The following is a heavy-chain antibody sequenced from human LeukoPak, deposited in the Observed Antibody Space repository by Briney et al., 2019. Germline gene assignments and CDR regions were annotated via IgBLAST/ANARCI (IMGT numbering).Heavy chain of an antibody. CDR1: GGTFSSYA. D-gene: IGHD6-6*01. CDR3: AMTRGYSSSVNWFDP. J-gene: IGHJ5*02. CDR2: IIPIFGTA. Sequence: SVKVSCKASGGTFSSYAISWVRQAPGQGLEWMGGIIPIFGTANYAQKFQGRVTITTDESTGTAYMELSSLRSEDTAVYYCAMTRGYSSSVNWFDPWGQGTLVTVSS. V-gene: IGHV1-69*05.